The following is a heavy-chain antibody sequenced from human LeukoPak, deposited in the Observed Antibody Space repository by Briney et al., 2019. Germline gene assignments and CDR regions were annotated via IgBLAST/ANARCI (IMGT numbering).Heavy chain of an antibody. CDR3: AKGGVGSGAHFDY. J-gene: IGHJ4*02. Sequence: PGGSPRLSCEASGFTFRSYAMTWVRQAPGKGLEWVSAISGSGAKTYYADSVKGRFTISRDNSRNTLYLQMNSLRVEDTAVYYCAKGGVGSGAHFDYWGQGTLVTVSS. CDR1: GFTFRSYA. V-gene: IGHV3-23*01. CDR2: ISGSGAKT. D-gene: IGHD3-10*01.